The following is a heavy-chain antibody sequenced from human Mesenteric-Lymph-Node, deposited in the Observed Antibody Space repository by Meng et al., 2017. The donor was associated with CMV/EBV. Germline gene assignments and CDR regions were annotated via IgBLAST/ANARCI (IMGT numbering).Heavy chain of an antibody. J-gene: IGHJ6*02. D-gene: IGHD2-2*01. CDR3: ARGGSSANYYYYYGMDV. Sequence: GSLRLSCAVYGGSFSGYHWSWIRQPPGKGLEWIGEINHSGSTNYNPSLKSRVTISLDTSKNQFSLKLSSVTAADTAVYYCARGGSSANYYYYYGMDVWGQGTTVTVSS. CDR1: GGSFSGYH. CDR2: INHSGST. V-gene: IGHV4-34*01.